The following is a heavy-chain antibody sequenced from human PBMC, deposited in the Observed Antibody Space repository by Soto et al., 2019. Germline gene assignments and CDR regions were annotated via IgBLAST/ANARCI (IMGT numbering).Heavy chain of an antibody. CDR3: ARDGGDGYNSYYYYGMDV. D-gene: IGHD5-12*01. CDR1: GFTFSSYA. Sequence: QVQLVESGGGVVQPGRSLRLSCAASGFTFSSYAMHWVRQAPGKGLEWVAVISYDGSNKYYADSVKGRFTISIDNSKNTLYLQMNSLRAEDTAVYYCARDGGDGYNSYYYYGMDVWGQGTTVTVSS. J-gene: IGHJ6*02. CDR2: ISYDGSNK. V-gene: IGHV3-30-3*01.